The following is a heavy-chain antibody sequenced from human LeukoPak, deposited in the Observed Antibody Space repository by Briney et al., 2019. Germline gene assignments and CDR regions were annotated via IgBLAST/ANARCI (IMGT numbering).Heavy chain of an antibody. CDR3: AREPHWYYYYYGMDV. V-gene: IGHV1-2*02. CDR1: GYTFTGYY. CDR2: INPNSGGT. J-gene: IGHJ6*02. Sequence: ASMKVSCKASGYTFTGYYMHWVRQAPGQGLEWMRWINPNSGGTNYAQKFQGRVTMTRDTSISTAYMELSRLRSDDTAVYYCAREPHWYYYYYGMDVWGQGTTVTVSS.